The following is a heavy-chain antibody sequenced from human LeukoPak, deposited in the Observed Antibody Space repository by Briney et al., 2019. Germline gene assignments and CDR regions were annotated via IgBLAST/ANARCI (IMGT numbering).Heavy chain of an antibody. J-gene: IGHJ4*02. CDR1: GFTFSSYT. CDR2: ISSSMISI. D-gene: IGHD3-9*01. CDR3: ARVYDVLTGGFDH. V-gene: IGHV3-21*01. Sequence: GGSLRLSCAASGFTFSSYTMSWVRQAPGKGLEWVSFISSSMISIHYADSVQGRFTISRDNARNILYLQMNSPRAEDTAVYYCARVYDVLTGGFDHWGQGALVTVSS.